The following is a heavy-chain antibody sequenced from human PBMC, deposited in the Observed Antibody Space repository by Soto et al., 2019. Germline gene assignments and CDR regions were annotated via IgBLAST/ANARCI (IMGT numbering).Heavy chain of an antibody. CDR1: GYAFTSYD. CDR3: ARRAETNGWNGFGADKYYFDF. D-gene: IGHD1-1*01. V-gene: IGHV1-8*01. CDR2: MNPNTGNS. Sequence: ASVKVSCKASGYAFTSYDIYWVRQATGQGLEWMGWMNPNTGNSGYAQKFQGRVTVTSDTSINTVHMELSSLRSEDTAVYYCARRAETNGWNGFGADKYYFDFWGQGTLVTVSS. J-gene: IGHJ4*02.